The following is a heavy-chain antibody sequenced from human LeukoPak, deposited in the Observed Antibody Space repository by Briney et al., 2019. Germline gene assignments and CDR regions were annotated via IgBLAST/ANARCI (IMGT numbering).Heavy chain of an antibody. CDR3: ATIQLSAPQHDY. D-gene: IGHD5-18*01. J-gene: IGHJ4*02. CDR2: ISSSSTDI. CDR1: GFTFSTYN. V-gene: IGHV3-21*01. Sequence: GGSLRLSCAASGFTFSTYNMNWVRQAPGKGLEWVSSISSSSTDIYYADSVKGRFTISRDNAKNSLYLQMNSLRAEDTAVYYCATIQLSAPQHDYWGQGNLVTVSS.